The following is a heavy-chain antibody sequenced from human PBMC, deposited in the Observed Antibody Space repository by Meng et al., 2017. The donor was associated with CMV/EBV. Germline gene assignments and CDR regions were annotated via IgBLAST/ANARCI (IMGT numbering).Heavy chain of an antibody. Sequence: GESLKISCAASGFTFSSYWMHWVRQAPGKGLVWVSRINSDGSSTSYADSVKGRFTISRDNAKNTLYLQMNSLRAEDTAVYYCARGCSGGSCRAFDIWGQGIMVTVSS. V-gene: IGHV3-74*01. J-gene: IGHJ3*02. CDR3: ARGCSGGSCRAFDI. D-gene: IGHD2-15*01. CDR2: INSDGSST. CDR1: GFTFSSYW.